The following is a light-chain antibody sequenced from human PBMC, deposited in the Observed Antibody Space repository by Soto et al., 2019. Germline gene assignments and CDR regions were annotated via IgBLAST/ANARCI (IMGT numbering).Light chain of an antibody. Sequence: EMVLSQFPGTLSLSPGERATLSCRASQSVGSNYLAWYQQRPGQPPNLLIFGASHRAPDIPDRFSGSGSGTDFTLTISRLEPEDFAVYYCQQYGSSIQTFGQGTKVDSK. V-gene: IGKV3-20*01. J-gene: IGKJ1*01. CDR1: QSVGSNY. CDR2: GAS. CDR3: QQYGSSIQT.